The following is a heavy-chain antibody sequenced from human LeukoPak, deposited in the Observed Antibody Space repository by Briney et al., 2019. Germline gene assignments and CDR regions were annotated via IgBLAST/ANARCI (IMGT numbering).Heavy chain of an antibody. J-gene: IGHJ5*02. CDR2: IYHSGST. V-gene: IGHV4-4*02. CDR3: ARGRYVVVTFYNWFDP. Sequence: SETLSLTCAVSGGSISSSNWWSWVRQPPGKGLEWIGEIYHSGSTNYNPSLKSRVTISVDKSKNQFSLKLSSVTAADTAVYYCARGRYVVVTFYNWFDPWGQGTLVTVSS. D-gene: IGHD2-21*02. CDR1: GGSISSSNW.